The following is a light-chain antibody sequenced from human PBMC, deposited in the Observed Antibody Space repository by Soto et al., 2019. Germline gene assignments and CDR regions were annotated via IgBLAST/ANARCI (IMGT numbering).Light chain of an antibody. CDR1: QSVSSSS. J-gene: IGKJ1*01. CDR2: GAS. Sequence: EIVLTQSPGTLSLSPGERATLSCRASQSVSSSSLAWYQQKPGQAPRLLIYGASTRATGIPDRFSGSGSGTDITLTISRLEPEDFAIYYCQQYGGSPRTFGQGTQVEIK. V-gene: IGKV3-20*01. CDR3: QQYGGSPRT.